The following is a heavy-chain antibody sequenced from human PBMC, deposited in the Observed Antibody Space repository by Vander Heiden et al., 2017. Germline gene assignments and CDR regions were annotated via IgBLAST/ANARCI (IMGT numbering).Heavy chain of an antibody. CDR1: GGTFSSHA. CDR3: ARKYYDILTGYYTGNFDY. J-gene: IGHJ4*02. D-gene: IGHD3-9*01. V-gene: IGHV1-69*10. Sequence: QVQLVQSGAEVKKPGSSVKVSCKASGGTFSSHAISWVRQDPGQGLEWMGGSIPILGIANYAQKFQGRVTITADKSTSTAYMELSSLRSEDTAVYYCARKYYDILTGYYTGNFDYWGQGTLVTVSS. CDR2: SIPILGIA.